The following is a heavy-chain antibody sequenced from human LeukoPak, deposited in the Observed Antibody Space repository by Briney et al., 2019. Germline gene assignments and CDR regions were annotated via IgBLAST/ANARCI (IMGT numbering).Heavy chain of an antibody. J-gene: IGHJ4*02. V-gene: IGHV3-53*01. D-gene: IGHD2-15*01. CDR2: IYSGGST. CDR3: ARGLGYCPSTTSLLPFDY. Sequence: PGGSLRLSCAASGFTVSTYYMTWVRQAPGKGLECVSVIYSGGSTYYADSVKGRFTVSRDNSKNTLSLQMTRLRAEDTAMYYCARGLGYCPSTTSLLPFDYWGQGTLVTVSS. CDR1: GFTVSTYY.